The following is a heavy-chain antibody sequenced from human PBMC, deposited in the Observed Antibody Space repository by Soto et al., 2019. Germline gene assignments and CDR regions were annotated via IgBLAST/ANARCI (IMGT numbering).Heavy chain of an antibody. D-gene: IGHD1-1*01. CDR1: GFTFSSYG. CDR2: ISYDGSNK. CDR3: AKDLEDSPYYYMDV. Sequence: GSLRLSCAASGFTFSSYGMHWVRQAPGKGLEWVAVISYDGSNKYYADSVKGRFTISRDNSKNTLYLQMNSLRAEDTAVYYCAKDLEDSPYYYMDVWGKGTTVTVSS. J-gene: IGHJ6*03. V-gene: IGHV3-30*18.